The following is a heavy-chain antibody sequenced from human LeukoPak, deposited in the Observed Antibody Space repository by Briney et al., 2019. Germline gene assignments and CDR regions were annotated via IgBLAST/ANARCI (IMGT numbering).Heavy chain of an antibody. CDR3: ARDPSSIAARPGWFDP. D-gene: IGHD6-6*01. V-gene: IGHV3-23*01. J-gene: IGHJ5*02. CDR2: ISGSGGST. Sequence: GGSLRLSCAASGFTFSSYAMSWVRQAPGKGLEWVSAISGSGGSTYYADSVKGRFTISRDNSKNTLYLQMNSLRAEDTAVYYCARDPSSIAARPGWFDPWGQGTLVTVSS. CDR1: GFTFSSYA.